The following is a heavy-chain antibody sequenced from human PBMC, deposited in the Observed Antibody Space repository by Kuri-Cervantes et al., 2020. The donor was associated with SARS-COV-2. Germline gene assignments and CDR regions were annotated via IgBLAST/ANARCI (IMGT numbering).Heavy chain of an antibody. J-gene: IGHJ6*02. CDR2: IVVGSGNT. CDR1: GFTFTNSA. Sequence: SVKVSCKASGFTFTNSAIQWVRQARGQRLEWIGWIVVGSGNTNYAQKFQERVTITRDMSTSTAYMELSSLRSEDTAVYYCAARVTRYYDSSGYYGMDVWGQGTTVTVSS. V-gene: IGHV1-58*02. D-gene: IGHD3-22*01. CDR3: AARVTRYYDSSGYYGMDV.